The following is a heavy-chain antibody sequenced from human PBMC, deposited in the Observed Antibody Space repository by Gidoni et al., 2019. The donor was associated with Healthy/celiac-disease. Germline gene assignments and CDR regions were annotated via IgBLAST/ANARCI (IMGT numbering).Heavy chain of an antibody. J-gene: IGHJ4*02. CDR2: ISGSGGSP. D-gene: IGHD2-2*01. CDR3: AKDPYCSSSSCPFDY. Sequence: EVQLLESGGGLVQPGGSLRLSCAAAGFTCSSYAMSWVRQAPGKGLELVSSISGSGGSPYYADYVKCRFTISRDNSKNTLHLQMNSLRAEDTAVYYCAKDPYCSSSSCPFDYWGQGTLVTVSS. CDR1: GFTCSSYA. V-gene: IGHV3-23*01.